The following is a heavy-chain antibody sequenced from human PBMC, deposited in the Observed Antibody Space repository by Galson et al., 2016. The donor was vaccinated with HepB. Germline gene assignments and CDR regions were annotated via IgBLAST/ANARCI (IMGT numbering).Heavy chain of an antibody. J-gene: IGHJ4*02. Sequence: SLRLSCAASGFSFSTSGMSWVRQTPGRGLEWVSGITGSGATTHYADSVKGRFTISRDNSKNTLYLYMNSLRAEDTAVYYCVKEGGIHPTRFDYWGQGIVVTVSS. CDR2: ITGSGATT. D-gene: IGHD1-14*01. CDR1: GFSFSTSG. V-gene: IGHV3-23*01. CDR3: VKEGGIHPTRFDY.